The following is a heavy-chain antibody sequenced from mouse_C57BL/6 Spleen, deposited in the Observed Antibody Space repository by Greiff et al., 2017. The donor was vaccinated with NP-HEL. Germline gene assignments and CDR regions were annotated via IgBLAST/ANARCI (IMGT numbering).Heavy chain of an antibody. J-gene: IGHJ2*01. CDR1: GFTFSSYG. D-gene: IGHD1-1*01. CDR3: ARHYYYGSRPYYFDY. V-gene: IGHV5-6*01. CDR2: ISSGGSYT. Sequence: DVQLVESGGDLVKPGGSLKLSCAASGFTFSSYGMSWVRQTPDKRLEWVATISSGGSYTYYPDSVKGRFTISRDNAKNTLYLQMSSLKSEDTAMYYCARHYYYGSRPYYFDYWGQGTTLTVSS.